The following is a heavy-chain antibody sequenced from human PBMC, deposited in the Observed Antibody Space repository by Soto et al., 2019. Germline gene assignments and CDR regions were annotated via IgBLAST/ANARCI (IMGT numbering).Heavy chain of an antibody. CDR1: GFTFSSYW. V-gene: IGHV3-74*01. Sequence: GESLKISCAASGFTFSSYWMHWVRQAPGKGLVWVSRINSDGSSTSYADSVKGRFTISRDNAKNTLYLQMNSLRAEDTAVYYCARETTIYYYYYMDVWGKGTTVTVSS. CDR3: ARETTIYYYYYMDV. D-gene: IGHD2-21*01. CDR2: INSDGSST. J-gene: IGHJ6*03.